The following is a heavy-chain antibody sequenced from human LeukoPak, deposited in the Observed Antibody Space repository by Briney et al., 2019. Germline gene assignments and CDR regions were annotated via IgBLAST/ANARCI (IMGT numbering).Heavy chain of an antibody. Sequence: PGGSLRLSCAASGFTFSSYAMSWVRQAPGKGLEWVPAISGSGGSTYYADSVKGRFTISRDNSKNTLYLQMNSLRAEDTAVYYCAKEKSITIFGVVIKGGMDVWGQGTTVTVSS. J-gene: IGHJ6*02. V-gene: IGHV3-23*01. CDR3: AKEKSITIFGVVIKGGMDV. CDR1: GFTFSSYA. CDR2: ISGSGGST. D-gene: IGHD3-3*01.